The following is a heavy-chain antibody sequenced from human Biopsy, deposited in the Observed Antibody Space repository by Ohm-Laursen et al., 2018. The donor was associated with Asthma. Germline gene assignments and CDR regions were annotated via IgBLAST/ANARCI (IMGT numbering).Heavy chain of an antibody. CDR1: GSNFTTYA. D-gene: IGHD6-19*01. V-gene: IGHV3-23*01. CDR3: ARGDSSGWSHYYFDY. Sequence: GSLRLSCTASGSNFTTYAIAWIRQAPGRGLEWISAISGSGRSAYYADSVKGQFTISRDNAKNTVYLQMNSLRAEDSAVYYCARGDSSGWSHYYFDYWGQGTLVTVST. CDR2: ISGSGRSA. J-gene: IGHJ4*02.